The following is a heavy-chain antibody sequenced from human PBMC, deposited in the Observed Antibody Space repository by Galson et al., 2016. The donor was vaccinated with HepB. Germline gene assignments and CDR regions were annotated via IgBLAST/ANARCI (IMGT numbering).Heavy chain of an antibody. CDR3: ASLMLTYPRPTNEAFDI. CDR1: GGSFKGYY. D-gene: IGHD3-16*01. J-gene: IGHJ3*02. Sequence: SETLSLTCVVYGGSFKGYYWTWIRQPPGKGLEWIGDMNHGGSTYYNPSLKSRVTISVDKSKNQFSLKLSSVTVADTAVYYCASLMLTYPRPTNEAFDIWGQGTKVSVSS. CDR2: MNHGGST. V-gene: IGHV4-34*01.